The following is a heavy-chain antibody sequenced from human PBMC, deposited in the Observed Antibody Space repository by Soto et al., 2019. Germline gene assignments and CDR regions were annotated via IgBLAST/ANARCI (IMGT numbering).Heavy chain of an antibody. V-gene: IGHV1-2*04. J-gene: IGHJ6*02. Sequence: ASVKVSCKASGYTFTVNYMHWVRQAPGQGLEWMGWINPNSGGTNYAQKFQGWVTMTRDTSISTAYMELSRLRSDDTAVYYCARGSKVTEYYYYGMDVWGQGTTVTVSS. CDR3: ARGSKVTEYYYYGMDV. CDR2: INPNSGGT. CDR1: GYTFTVNY. D-gene: IGHD2-21*02.